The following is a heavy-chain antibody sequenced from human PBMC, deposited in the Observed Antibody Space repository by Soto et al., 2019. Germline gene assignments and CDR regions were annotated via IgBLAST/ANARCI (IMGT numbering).Heavy chain of an antibody. D-gene: IGHD3-9*01. J-gene: IGHJ3*02. CDR1: GFTVSSNY. Sequence: PGGSLRLSCAASGFTVSSNYMSWVRQAPGKGLEWVSVIYSGGSTYYADSVKGRFTISRHNSKNTLYLQMNSLRAEDTAVYYCGRDRPPVFFPTLVFRYFDWLLREVSVYAFDIWGQGTMVTVSS. V-gene: IGHV3-53*04. CDR2: IYSGGST. CDR3: GRDRPPVFFPTLVFRYFDWLLREVSVYAFDI.